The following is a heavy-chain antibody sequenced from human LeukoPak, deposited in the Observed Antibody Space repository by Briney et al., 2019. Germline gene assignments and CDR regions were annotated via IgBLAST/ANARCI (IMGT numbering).Heavy chain of an antibody. J-gene: IGHJ4*02. V-gene: IGHV1-24*01. Sequence: ASVKVSCKVSGYTLTELSMHWVRQAPGKGLEWMGGFDPEDGETIYAQKFQGRVTMTEDTSTDTAYMELSSLRSEDTAVYYCATEGLAAASFGYWGQGTLVTVSS. CDR1: GYTLTELS. CDR3: ATEGLAAASFGY. CDR2: FDPEDGET. D-gene: IGHD6-13*01.